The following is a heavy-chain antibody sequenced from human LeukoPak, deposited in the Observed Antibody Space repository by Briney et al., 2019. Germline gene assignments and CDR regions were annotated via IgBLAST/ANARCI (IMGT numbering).Heavy chain of an antibody. Sequence: SETLSLTCTVSGGSISSSSYYWGWIRQPPGKGLEWIGSIYYTENTYYNPSLKSRVTISVDTFKNQFSLKLSSVTAADTAVYYCARDEGYDWGQGTLVTVSS. CDR1: GGSISSSSYY. J-gene: IGHJ4*02. CDR2: IYYTENT. CDR3: ARDEGYD. D-gene: IGHD1-1*01. V-gene: IGHV4-39*07.